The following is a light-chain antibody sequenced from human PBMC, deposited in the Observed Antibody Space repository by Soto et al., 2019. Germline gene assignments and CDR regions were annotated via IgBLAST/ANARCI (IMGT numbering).Light chain of an antibody. CDR1: QGISSY. V-gene: IGKV1-8*01. CDR3: QQYYSYPIT. J-gene: IGKJ5*01. Sequence: AIRMTQSPSSLSASTVDRVTITCRGSQGISSYLAWYQQKPGKAPKLLIYAASTLQSGVPSRFSGSGSGTDFTLTISCLQSEDFATYYCQQYYSYPITFGQGTRLEIK. CDR2: AAS.